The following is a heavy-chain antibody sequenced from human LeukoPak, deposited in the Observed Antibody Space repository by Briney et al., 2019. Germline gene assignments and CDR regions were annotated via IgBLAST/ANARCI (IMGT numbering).Heavy chain of an antibody. J-gene: IGHJ6*02. CDR2: IYYSGST. V-gene: IGHV4-61*08. CDR3: AVSSWPDYYYYYGMDV. CDR1: GGSISSSGYY. Sequence: SETLSLTRSVSGGSISSSGYYWSWIRQHPGKGLEWIGYIYYSGSTNYNLSLKSRVTISVDTSKNQFSLKLSSVTAADTAVYYCAVSSWPDYYYYYGMDVWGQGTTVTVSS. D-gene: IGHD6-13*01.